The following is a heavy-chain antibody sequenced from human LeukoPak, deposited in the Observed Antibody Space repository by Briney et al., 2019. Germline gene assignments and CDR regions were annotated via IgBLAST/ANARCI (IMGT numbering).Heavy chain of an antibody. CDR1: GFTFSSYA. Sequence: PGGSLRLSCAASGFTFSSYAMSWVRQAPGKGLEWVSAISGSGGSTYYADSVRGRFTISRDNSKNTLYLQMNSLRAEDTAVYYCAKFGIRLIDVDYWGQGTLVTVSS. D-gene: IGHD5-18*01. J-gene: IGHJ4*02. CDR2: ISGSGGST. V-gene: IGHV3-23*01. CDR3: AKFGIRLIDVDY.